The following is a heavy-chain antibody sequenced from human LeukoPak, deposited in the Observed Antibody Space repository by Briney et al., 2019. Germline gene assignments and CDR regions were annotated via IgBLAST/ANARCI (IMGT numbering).Heavy chain of an antibody. J-gene: IGHJ4*02. Sequence: KPSETLSLTCTVSGGSISSSSYYWGWIRQPPGKDLEWIGSIYYRGSTYYNPSLKSRVTISLDTSKNHFSLKLSSVTAADTAVYYCAREGFGSSSRGTAFDYWGQGTLVTVSS. CDR1: GGSISSSSYY. V-gene: IGHV4-39*07. CDR3: AREGFGSSSRGTAFDY. D-gene: IGHD6-13*01. CDR2: IYYRGST.